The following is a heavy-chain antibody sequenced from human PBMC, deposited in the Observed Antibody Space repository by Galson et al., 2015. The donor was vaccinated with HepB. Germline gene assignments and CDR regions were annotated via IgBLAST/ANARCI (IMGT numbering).Heavy chain of an antibody. CDR2: LYSGGST. CDR1: GFTVSGHY. D-gene: IGHD4-17*01. CDR3: ARGLSLYGAIY. V-gene: IGHV3-53*01. J-gene: IGHJ4*02. Sequence: SLRLSCAASGFTVSGHYMSWVRQAPGKGPEWVSVLYSGGSTYYADSVKGRFTISRDNSKNTLYLQMNSLRVEDTAVYYCARGLSLYGAIYWGQGTLVTVSS.